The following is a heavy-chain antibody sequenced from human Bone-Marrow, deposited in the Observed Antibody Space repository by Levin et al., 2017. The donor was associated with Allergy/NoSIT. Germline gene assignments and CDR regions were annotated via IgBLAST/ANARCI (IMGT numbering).Heavy chain of an antibody. V-gene: IGHV3-30-3*01. D-gene: IGHD3-22*01. J-gene: IGHJ4*02. CDR2: ISYDGSNK. Sequence: GGSLRLSCAASGFPFSTYAMHWVRQAPDKGLEWVAAISYDGSNKDYADSVKGRFSLSRDNSKNTLYLEMSSLRADDTGVYYCARIIGSGYYDSTGYFTASDFDYWGQGTLVIVSS. CDR3: ARIIGSGYYDSTGYFTASDFDY. CDR1: GFPFSTYA.